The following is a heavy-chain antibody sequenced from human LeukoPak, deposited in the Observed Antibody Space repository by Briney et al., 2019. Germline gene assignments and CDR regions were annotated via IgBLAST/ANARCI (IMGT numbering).Heavy chain of an antibody. V-gene: IGHV4-59*01. Sequence: SETLSLTCTVSGGSISSYYWSWIRQPPGKGLEWIGYIYYSGSTNYNPSLKSRVTISVDTSKNQFSLKLSSVTAADTAVYYCARDASPSSYGYYYFDYWGQGTLVTVSS. CDR2: IYYSGST. J-gene: IGHJ4*02. CDR1: GGSISSYY. D-gene: IGHD5-18*01. CDR3: ARDASPSSYGYYYFDY.